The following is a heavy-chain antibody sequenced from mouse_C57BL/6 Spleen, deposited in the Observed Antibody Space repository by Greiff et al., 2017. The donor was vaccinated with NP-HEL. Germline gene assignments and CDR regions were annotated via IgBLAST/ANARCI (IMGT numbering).Heavy chain of an antibody. CDR3: ARHPDYYGSSDRYFDV. CDR1: GYTFTGYW. V-gene: IGHV1-9*01. Sequence: QVQLQQSGAELMKPGASVKLSCKATGYTFTGYWIEWVKQRPGHGLEWIGEILPGSGSTNYNEKFKGKATFTADTSSNTAYMQLSSLTSEDSAIYYCARHPDYYGSSDRYFDVWGTGTTVTVSS. D-gene: IGHD1-1*01. CDR2: ILPGSGST. J-gene: IGHJ1*03.